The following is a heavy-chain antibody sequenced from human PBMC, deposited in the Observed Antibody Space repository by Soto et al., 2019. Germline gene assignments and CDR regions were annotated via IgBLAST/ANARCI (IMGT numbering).Heavy chain of an antibody. J-gene: IGHJ5*02. CDR1: GYTFTGYY. CDR3: ARGLMITFGGVIVTRSWFDP. V-gene: IGHV1-2*04. CDR2: INPNSGGT. Sequence: GASVKVSCKASGYTFTGYYMHWVRQAPGQGLEWMGWINPNSGGTNYAQKFQGWVTMTRDTSISTAYMELSRLRSDDTAVYYCARGLMITFGGVIVTRSWFDPWGQGTLVTVSS. D-gene: IGHD3-16*02.